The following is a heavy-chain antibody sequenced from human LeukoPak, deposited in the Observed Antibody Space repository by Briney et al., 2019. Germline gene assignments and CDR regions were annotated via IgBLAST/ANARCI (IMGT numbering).Heavy chain of an antibody. CDR3: ARGDSYCSSTSCYYYFDY. D-gene: IGHD2-2*01. CDR2: IYTSGST. Sequence: SETLSLTCTASGGSISSYYWSWIRQPAGKGLEWIGRIYTSGSTNYNPSLKSRVTMSVDTSKNQFSLKLSSVTAADTAVYYCARGDSYCSSTSCYYYFDYWGQGTLVTVSS. J-gene: IGHJ4*02. V-gene: IGHV4-4*07. CDR1: GGSISSYY.